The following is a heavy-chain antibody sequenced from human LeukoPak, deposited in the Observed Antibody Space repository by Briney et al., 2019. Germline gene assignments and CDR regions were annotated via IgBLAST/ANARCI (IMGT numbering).Heavy chain of an antibody. D-gene: IGHD6-19*01. CDR3: ARLWSFSGWYLDDY. CDR2: INHSGST. V-gene: IGHV4-34*01. CDR1: GFTFSSYA. Sequence: GSLRLSCAASGFTFSSYAMSWIRQPPGKGLEWIGEINHSGSTNYNPSLKSRVTISVDTSKNQFSLKLSSVTVADTAVYYCARLWSFSGWYLDDYWGQGTLVTVSS. J-gene: IGHJ4*02.